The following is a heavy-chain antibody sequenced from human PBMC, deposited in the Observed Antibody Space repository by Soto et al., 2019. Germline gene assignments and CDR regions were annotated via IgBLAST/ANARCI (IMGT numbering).Heavy chain of an antibody. CDR2: ISYDGSNK. V-gene: IGHV3-30*18. J-gene: IGHJ4*02. Sequence: QVQLVESGGGVVQPGRSLRLSCAASGFTFSSYGMHWVSQAPGKGLEWVAVISYDGSNKYYADSVKGRFTISRDNSKNTLYLQMNSLRAEDTAVYYCAKDSSSELDYWGQGTLVTVSS. D-gene: IGHD6-13*01. CDR1: GFTFSSYG. CDR3: AKDSSSELDY.